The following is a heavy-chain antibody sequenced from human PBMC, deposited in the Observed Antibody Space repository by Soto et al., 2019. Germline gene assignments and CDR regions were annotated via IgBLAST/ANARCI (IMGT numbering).Heavy chain of an antibody. V-gene: IGHV1-69*02. CDR2: IIPILGIA. Sequence: GASVKVSCKASGGTFSSYTISWVRQAPGQGLEWMGRIIPILGIANYAQKFQGRVTITADKSTSTAYMELSSLRSEDTAVYYCASRYSSSWAFDYWGQGTLVTVSS. D-gene: IGHD6-13*01. CDR1: GGTFSSYT. CDR3: ASRYSSSWAFDY. J-gene: IGHJ4*02.